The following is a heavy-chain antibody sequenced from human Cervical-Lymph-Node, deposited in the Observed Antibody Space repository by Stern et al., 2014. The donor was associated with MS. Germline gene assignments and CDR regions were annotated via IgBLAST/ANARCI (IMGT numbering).Heavy chain of an antibody. CDR2: IYYSGST. D-gene: IGHD6-19*01. CDR3: ARTYSSGWCFDY. CDR1: GGSVSSGSYY. V-gene: IGHV4-61*01. J-gene: IGHJ4*02. Sequence: QLQLQESGPGLVKPSETLSLTCTVSGGSVSSGSYYWSWIRQPPGKGLEWIGYIYYSGSTNYNPSLKSRVTISVDTSKNQFSLNLSSVTAADTAVYYCARTYSSGWCFDYWGQGTLVTVSS.